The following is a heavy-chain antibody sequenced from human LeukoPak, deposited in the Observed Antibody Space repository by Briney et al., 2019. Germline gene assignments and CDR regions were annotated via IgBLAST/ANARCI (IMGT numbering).Heavy chain of an antibody. V-gene: IGHV3-48*02. D-gene: IGHD3-10*01. Sequence: GGSLRLPCAASGFTFSSYSMNWVRQAPGKGLEWVSYISGSSSTVYYADSVKGRFTISRDNAKNSLNLQMNSLRHEDTAVYYCATLARLSGSGSRDYWGQGTLVTVSS. CDR1: GFTFSSYS. CDR2: ISGSSSTV. J-gene: IGHJ4*02. CDR3: ATLARLSGSGSRDY.